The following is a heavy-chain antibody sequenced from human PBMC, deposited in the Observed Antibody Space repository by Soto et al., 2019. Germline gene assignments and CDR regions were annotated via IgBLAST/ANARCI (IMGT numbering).Heavy chain of an antibody. J-gene: IGHJ6*02. CDR3: ARDSATLVPGV. CDR1: GYTFIRNG. CDR2: ISAYNGNT. V-gene: IGHV1-18*01. D-gene: IGHD3-10*01. Sequence: QVQLVQSGAEVKKPGASVKVSCKASGYTFIRNGISWVRQAPGQGLEWMGWISAYNGNTAYAQKFQGRVTMTTDTSTSTAYMELRNLRSADTAVYYCARDSATLVPGVWGQGTTVTVSS.